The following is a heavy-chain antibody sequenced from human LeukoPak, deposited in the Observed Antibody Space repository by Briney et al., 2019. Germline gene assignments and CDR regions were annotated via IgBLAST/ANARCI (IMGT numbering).Heavy chain of an antibody. CDR3: ARAPSEIGGYYPEYFRH. CDR1: GFTFSNYW. CDR2: IKSDGRT. V-gene: IGHV3-74*01. J-gene: IGHJ1*01. Sequence: GGSLRLSCAAAGFTFSNYWMHWVRQAPGKGLVWVSRIKSDGRTNYADSVKGRFTISRDNAKNTVSLQMNSLGAEDTGVYYCARAPSEIGGYYPEYFRHWGQGTLVTVPS. D-gene: IGHD3-22*01.